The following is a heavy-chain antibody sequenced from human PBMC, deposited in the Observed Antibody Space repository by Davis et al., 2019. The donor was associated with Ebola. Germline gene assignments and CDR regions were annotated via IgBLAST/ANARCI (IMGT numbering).Heavy chain of an antibody. J-gene: IGHJ2*01. CDR1: GFTFSSHA. V-gene: IGHV3-23*01. D-gene: IGHD6-19*01. CDR3: ARDEAIAVAGSPNWYFDL. CDR2: ISGSSGNT. Sequence: GESLKISCAASGFTFSSHAMSWVRQAPGTGLEWVSAISGSSGNTYYADSVKGRFTISRDNAKNSLYLQMNSLRAEDTAVYYCARDEAIAVAGSPNWYFDLWGRGTLVPVSS.